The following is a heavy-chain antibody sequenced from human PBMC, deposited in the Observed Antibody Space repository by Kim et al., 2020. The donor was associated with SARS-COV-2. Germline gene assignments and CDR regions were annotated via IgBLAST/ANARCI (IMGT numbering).Heavy chain of an antibody. CDR2: IGNSGDTT. CDR1: GFTFSTYA. V-gene: IGHV3-23*01. D-gene: IGHD3-10*01. J-gene: IGHJ4*02. CDR3: AKSLPHLWYFDY. Sequence: GGSLRLSCTASGFTFSTYAMTWVRLTPGKGLEWISAIGNSGDTTFYADSVKGRFTISRDNSKNTLYLQMNSLRADDTAVYYCAKSLPHLWYFDYWGQGTLVTVSS.